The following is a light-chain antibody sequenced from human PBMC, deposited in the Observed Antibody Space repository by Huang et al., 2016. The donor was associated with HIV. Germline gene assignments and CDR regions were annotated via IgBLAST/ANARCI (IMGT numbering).Light chain of an antibody. CDR1: QSLSGTY. CDR2: GAS. CDR3: QQFSRSPPWT. V-gene: IGKV3-20*01. J-gene: IGKJ1*01. Sequence: EIVLTQSPGTLSLSPGERATLSCRASQSLSGTYLAWYQQKPGQAPRILISGASSRATGIPDRFTGSGSGTDFTLTISRLEPEDFAVYYCQQFSRSPPWTFGQGTKVEIK.